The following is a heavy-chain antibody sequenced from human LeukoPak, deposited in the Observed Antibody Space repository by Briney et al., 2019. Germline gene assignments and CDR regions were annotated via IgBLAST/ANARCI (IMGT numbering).Heavy chain of an antibody. V-gene: IGHV3-11*01. CDR2: ISSSGSTI. Sequence: GGSLRLSCAASVFTFSDYYMSWIRQAPGKGLEWVSYISSSGSTIYYADSVKGRFTISRDNAKNSLYLQMNSLRAEDTAVYYCARVGTMVPFYYYYYGMDVWGQGTTVTVSS. CDR1: VFTFSDYY. D-gene: IGHD3-10*01. J-gene: IGHJ6*02. CDR3: ARVGTMVPFYYYYYGMDV.